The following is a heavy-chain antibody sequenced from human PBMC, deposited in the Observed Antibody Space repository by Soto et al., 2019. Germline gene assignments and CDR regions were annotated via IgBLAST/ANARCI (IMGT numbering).Heavy chain of an antibody. Sequence: QVQLVESGGGVVQPGRSLRLSCAASGFTFSSYGMHWVRQAPGKGLEWVAVIWYDGSNKYYADSVKGRFTISRDNSKNTLYLQMTSLRAEDTAVYYCARDAIYSSSWFDYWGQGTLVTVSS. CDR2: IWYDGSNK. CDR3: ARDAIYSSSWFDY. V-gene: IGHV3-33*01. CDR1: GFTFSSYG. D-gene: IGHD6-13*01. J-gene: IGHJ4*02.